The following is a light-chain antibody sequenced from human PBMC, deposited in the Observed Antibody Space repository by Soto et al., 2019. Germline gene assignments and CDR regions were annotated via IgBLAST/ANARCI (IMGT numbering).Light chain of an antibody. V-gene: IGLV1-51*01. CDR3: GTWDSSLSVVV. CDR2: DNN. J-gene: IGLJ2*01. CDR1: SSNIGNNY. Sequence: QSVLTQPPSVSAAPGQTVIISCSGSSSNIGNNYVSWYQHLPGTAPKLLIYDNNKRASGIPDRFSGSKSGTSATLGITGLQTGDEADYYCGTWDSSLSVVVFGGGTKLTVL.